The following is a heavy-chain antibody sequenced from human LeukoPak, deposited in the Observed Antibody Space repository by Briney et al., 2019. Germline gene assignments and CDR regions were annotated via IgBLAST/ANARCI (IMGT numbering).Heavy chain of an antibody. CDR2: IYYSGST. V-gene: IGHV4-39*01. D-gene: IGHD6-19*01. CDR1: GGSISSSSYY. J-gene: IGHJ4*02. CDR3: AGGRSSVLGY. Sequence: SETLSLTCTVSGGSISSSSYYWGWIRQPPGKGLEWIGSIYYSGSTYYNPSLKSRVTISVDTSKNQFSLKLSSVTAADAAVYYCAGGRSSVLGYWGQGTLVTVSS.